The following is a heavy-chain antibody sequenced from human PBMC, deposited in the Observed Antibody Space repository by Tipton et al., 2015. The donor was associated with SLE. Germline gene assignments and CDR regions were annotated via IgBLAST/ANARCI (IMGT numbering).Heavy chain of an antibody. CDR3: ARVVAVAGIHYYSVDI. J-gene: IGHJ6*02. D-gene: IGHD6-19*01. CDR2: VYDSGTT. Sequence: LRLSCTVSGGSISSGSYYWGWIRQPPGKGLEWIGSVYDSGTTYYNPSLKSRVTMSVDTSKTQFSLKLNSLTAADTAVYYCARVVAVAGIHYYSVDIWGQGTTVTVSS. CDR1: GGSISSGSYY. V-gene: IGHV4-39*07.